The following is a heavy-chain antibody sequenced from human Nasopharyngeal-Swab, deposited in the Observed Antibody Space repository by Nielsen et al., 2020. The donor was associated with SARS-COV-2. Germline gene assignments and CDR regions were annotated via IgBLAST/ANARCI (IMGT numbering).Heavy chain of an antibody. D-gene: IGHD6-19*01. CDR1: GYTFTSYG. CDR3: ARDQRVGQWRLPGY. Sequence: ASVKVSCKASGYTFTSYGISWVRQAPGQGPEWMGWISAYNGNTNYAQKLQGRVTMTTDTSTSTAYMELRSLRSDDTAVYYCARDQRVGQWRLPGYWGQGTLVTVSS. CDR2: ISAYNGNT. V-gene: IGHV1-18*04. J-gene: IGHJ4*02.